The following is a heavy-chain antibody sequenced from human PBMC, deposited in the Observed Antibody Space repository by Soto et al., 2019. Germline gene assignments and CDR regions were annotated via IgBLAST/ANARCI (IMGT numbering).Heavy chain of an antibody. Sequence: PSETLSLTCTVSGGPIAPFYWTWIRQSPGKGLESIGYVYYNGSTNYNPALKGRVTISLDTSKRQFSLRLSSVTAADTAVYYCARTRGRGQWRDFYFDFWGQGSLVTVSS. J-gene: IGHJ4*02. V-gene: IGHV4-59*12. CDR3: ARTRGRGQWRDFYFDF. D-gene: IGHD6-19*01. CDR1: GGPIAPFY. CDR2: VYYNGST.